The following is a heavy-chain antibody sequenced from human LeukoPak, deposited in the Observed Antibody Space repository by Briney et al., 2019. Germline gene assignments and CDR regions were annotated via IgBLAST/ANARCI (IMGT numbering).Heavy chain of an antibody. V-gene: IGHV4-39*01. CDR2: IYHSGST. CDR3: ARMDRDDAFDI. CDR1: GGSISSSSYY. J-gene: IGHJ3*02. D-gene: IGHD3/OR15-3a*01. Sequence: SETLSLTCTVSGGSISSSSYYWGWIRQPPGKGLEWIGSIYHSGSTYYNPSLKSRVTISVDTSKNQFSLKLSSVTAADTAVYYCARMDRDDAFDIWGQGTMVTVSS.